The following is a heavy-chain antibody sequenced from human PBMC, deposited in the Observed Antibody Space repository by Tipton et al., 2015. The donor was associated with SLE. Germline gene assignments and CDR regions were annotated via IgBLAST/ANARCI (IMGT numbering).Heavy chain of an antibody. Sequence: TLSLTCTVSLYSIGSGFYWDWVRQAPGKGLEWVATMHHNGSTYYNPSLRSRVAVSMDTSRNQFSLRLKSVTAADTAVYHCARVSRGYSGYEWAGFFDYWGQGALVTVSS. V-gene: IGHV4-38-2*02. D-gene: IGHD5-12*01. CDR1: LYSIGSGFY. CDR2: MHHNGST. CDR3: ARVSRGYSGYEWAGFFDY. J-gene: IGHJ4*02.